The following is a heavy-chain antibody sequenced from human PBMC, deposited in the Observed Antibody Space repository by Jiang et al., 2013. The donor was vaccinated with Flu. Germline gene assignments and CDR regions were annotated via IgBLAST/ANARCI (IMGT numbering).Heavy chain of an antibody. CDR2: ISGSGGST. D-gene: IGHD1-26*01. CDR1: GFTFSSYA. V-gene: IGHV3-23*01. CDR3: AKSGIDYAELLYYFDY. Sequence: GGPLRLSCAASGFTFSSYAMSWVRQAPGKGLEWVSAISGSGGSTYYADSVKGRFTISRDNSKNTLYLQMNSLRAEDTAVYYCAKSGIDYAELLYYFDYWGQGTLVTVSS. J-gene: IGHJ4*02.